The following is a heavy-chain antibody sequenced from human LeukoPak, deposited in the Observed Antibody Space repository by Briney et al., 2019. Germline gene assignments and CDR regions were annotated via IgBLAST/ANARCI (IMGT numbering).Heavy chain of an antibody. CDR3: ARGPDHGGSYYHD. Sequence: GGSLRLSCAASGFTFSSYAMHWVRQAPGKGLVWVSRLNSDGSTTEYAESVKGRFTISRDNAKNTLFLQLSSLRAEDTAIYYCARGPDHGGSYYHDWGQGTLVTVSS. D-gene: IGHD1-26*01. V-gene: IGHV3-74*01. J-gene: IGHJ4*02. CDR2: LNSDGSTT. CDR1: GFTFSSYA.